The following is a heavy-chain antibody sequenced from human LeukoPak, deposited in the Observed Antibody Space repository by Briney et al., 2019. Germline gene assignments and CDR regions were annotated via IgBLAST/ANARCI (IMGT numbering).Heavy chain of an antibody. CDR3: ARDLYDSSGYYYPAPEYFQH. J-gene: IGHJ1*01. CDR1: GFTFSSYE. D-gene: IGHD3-22*01. Sequence: PGGSLRLSCAASGFTFSSYEMNWVRQAPGKGLEWVSYISSSGSTTYYADSVKGRFTISRDNAKNSLYLQMNSLRAEDTAVYYCARDLYDSSGYYYPAPEYFQHWGQGTLVTVSS. V-gene: IGHV3-48*03. CDR2: ISSSGSTT.